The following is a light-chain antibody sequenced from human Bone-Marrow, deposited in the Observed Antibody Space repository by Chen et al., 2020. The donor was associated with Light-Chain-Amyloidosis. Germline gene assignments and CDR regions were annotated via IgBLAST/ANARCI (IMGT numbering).Light chain of an antibody. CDR3: QVWDGSSDRPV. V-gene: IGLV3-21*02. CDR2: DDS. J-gene: IGLJ3*02. Sequence: SYVLTQPSSVSVAPGQTATIACGGNNIGSTSVHWYQQTPGQASLLVVYDDSDRPSGIPERLSGSSSGNAATLTISRVEAGDEADYYCQVWDGSSDRPVFGGGTKLTVL. CDR1: NIGSTS.